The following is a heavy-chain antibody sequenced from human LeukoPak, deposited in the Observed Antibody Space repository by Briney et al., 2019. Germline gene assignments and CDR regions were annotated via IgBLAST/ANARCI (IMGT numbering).Heavy chain of an antibody. CDR1: GFTFSTYG. CDR2: IRYDGSKK. D-gene: IGHD6-13*01. J-gene: IGHJ4*02. Sequence: GGSLRLSCAASGFTFSTYGMYWVRQAPGKGLEWVAFIRYDGSKKYYADSVKGRFTISRDNSKNTLYLQMSSLRAEDTAVYYCAKDPHLGSSPNQYFDYWGQGTLVSVSS. V-gene: IGHV3-30*02. CDR3: AKDPHLGSSPNQYFDY.